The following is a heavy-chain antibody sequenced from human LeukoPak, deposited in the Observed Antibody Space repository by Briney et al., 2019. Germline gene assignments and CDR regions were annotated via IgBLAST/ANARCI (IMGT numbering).Heavy chain of an antibody. CDR3: AKEGRSLQTY. V-gene: IGHV3-7*03. CDR1: GFMFSSNW. Sequence: GGSLRLSCAASGFMFSSNWMSWVRLAPGKGLEWVANIKEDGTETYYVDSVKGRFTISRDNAKNSLYLQMNSLRVEDTAVYYCAKEGRSLQTYWGQGTLITVSS. D-gene: IGHD5-24*01. CDR2: IKEDGTET. J-gene: IGHJ4*02.